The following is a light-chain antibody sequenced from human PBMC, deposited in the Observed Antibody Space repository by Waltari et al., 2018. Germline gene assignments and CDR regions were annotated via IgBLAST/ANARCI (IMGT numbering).Light chain of an antibody. CDR1: QGIGQD. V-gene: IGKV1-17*01. CDR2: AAS. Sequence: DIQLTQSPSSLSASVGDRVTITCRPSQGIGQDLSWYQQKPGNAPKRLIYAASSLHSGVPSRFSGSGSGTDFTLTISSLQPDDFATYYCLQYNNYPRTFGQGTKVEIK. J-gene: IGKJ1*01. CDR3: LQYNNYPRT.